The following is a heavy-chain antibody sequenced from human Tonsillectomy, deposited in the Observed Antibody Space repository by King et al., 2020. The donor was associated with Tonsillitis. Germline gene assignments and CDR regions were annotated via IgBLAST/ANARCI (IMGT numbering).Heavy chain of an antibody. V-gene: IGHV3-15*01. Sequence: VQLVESGGGLVKPGGSLRLSCAASGFTFSNAWMSGVRPAPGKGLEWVGRIKSKNEGGTTDYAAPVKGRFTISRDDSKKTLYLQMNSLKTEDTAVYYCTTVLPRYYDFWSGYSTEKGGQGTMVTVSS. D-gene: IGHD3-3*01. CDR1: GFTFSNAW. CDR2: IKSKNEGGTT. J-gene: IGHJ3*01. CDR3: TTVLPRYYDFWSGYSTEK.